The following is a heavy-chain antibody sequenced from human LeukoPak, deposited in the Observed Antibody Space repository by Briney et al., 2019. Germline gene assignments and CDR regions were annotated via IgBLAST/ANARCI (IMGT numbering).Heavy chain of an antibody. Sequence: SQTLSLTCSVSGGSISSGSYYWSWIRQPAGKGLEWIGRIYTSGSTNYNPSLKSRVTLSVDTSKNQFSLKLSSVTAADTAVYYCAREKDGYNRHYYYHMDVWGKGTTVTVSS. J-gene: IGHJ6*03. V-gene: IGHV4-61*02. CDR1: GGSISSGSYY. CDR2: IYTSGST. D-gene: IGHD5-24*01. CDR3: AREKDGYNRHYYYHMDV.